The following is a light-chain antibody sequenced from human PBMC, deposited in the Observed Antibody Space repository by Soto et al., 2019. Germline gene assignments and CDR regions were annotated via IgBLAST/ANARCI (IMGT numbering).Light chain of an antibody. Sequence: EVVLTQSPGTLSLSPGESATLSCKASQTVISSYLAWYQQKPGQAPRLLIYGASSRATGIPDRFSGSGSGTDFTLTISRLEPEDFAVYYCHQYGNSPTFGQGTKVDIK. CDR2: GAS. CDR3: HQYGNSPT. V-gene: IGKV3-20*01. J-gene: IGKJ1*01. CDR1: QTVISSY.